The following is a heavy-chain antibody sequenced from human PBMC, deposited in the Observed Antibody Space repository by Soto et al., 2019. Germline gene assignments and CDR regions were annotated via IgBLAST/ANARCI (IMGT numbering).Heavy chain of an antibody. CDR1: GFTFSNAW. D-gene: IGHD3-10*01. V-gene: IGHV3-15*01. CDR3: TTLLLWFGLYYFDY. J-gene: IGHJ4*02. CDR2: IKSKTDGGTT. Sequence: LRLSCAASGFTFSNAWMSWVRQAPGKGLEWVGRIKSKTDGGTTDYAAPVKGRFTISRDDSKNTLYLQMNSLKTEDTAVYYCTTLLLWFGLYYFDYWGQGTLVTVSS.